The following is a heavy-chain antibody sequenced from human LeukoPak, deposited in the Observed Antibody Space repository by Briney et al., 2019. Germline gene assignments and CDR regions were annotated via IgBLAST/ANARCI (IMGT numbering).Heavy chain of an antibody. V-gene: IGHV4-59*01. CDR2: IYYSGST. CDR3: AREKGSGYKGSFGYCGMDV. J-gene: IGHJ6*02. CDR1: GGSINNYY. D-gene: IGHD5-12*01. Sequence: PSQTLSLTCTVSGGSINNYYWSWIRQTPGKGLEWIGYIYYSGSTNYNPSLKSRVTISVDTSKNQFSLRLSSVTAADMAVYYCAREKGSGYKGSFGYCGMDVWGQGTTVTVSS.